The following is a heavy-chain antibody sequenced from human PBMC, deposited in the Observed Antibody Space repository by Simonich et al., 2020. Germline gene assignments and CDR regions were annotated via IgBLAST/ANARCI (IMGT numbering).Heavy chain of an antibody. Sequence: EVQLLESGGGLVQPGGSLRLSCAASGFTFSSYAMSWVRQAQVKGRGWVSDFSGRGGSTYDADSVKGRFTISRDNSKNTLYLQMNSLRAEDTAVYYCAKDSSLVGATDWFDPWGQGTLVTVSS. D-gene: IGHD1-26*01. CDR3: AKDSSLVGATDWFDP. CDR1: GFTFSSYA. CDR2: FSGRGGST. V-gene: IGHV3-23*01. J-gene: IGHJ5*02.